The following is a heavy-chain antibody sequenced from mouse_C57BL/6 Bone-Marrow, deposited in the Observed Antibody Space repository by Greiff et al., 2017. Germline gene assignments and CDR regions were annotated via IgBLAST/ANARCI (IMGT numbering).Heavy chain of an antibody. D-gene: IGHD3-2*02. Sequence: VQLQQSGAELVRPGTSVKESCKASGYAFTNYLIEWVKQRPGQGLEWIGVINPGSGGTNYNEKFKGKATLTADKSSSTAYMQLSSLTSEDSAVYFCARGAQATTDWGQGTTLTVSS. CDR1: GYAFTNYL. V-gene: IGHV1-54*01. CDR2: INPGSGGT. J-gene: IGHJ2*01. CDR3: ARGAQATTD.